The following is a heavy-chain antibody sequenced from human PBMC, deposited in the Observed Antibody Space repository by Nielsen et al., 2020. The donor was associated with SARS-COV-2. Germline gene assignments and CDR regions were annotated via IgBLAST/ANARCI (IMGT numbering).Heavy chain of an antibody. CDR1: GFTFNTFA. CDR3: LTYSTY. Sequence: GESLKISCAASGFTFNTFAIHWVRQAPGKGLEWVAIISYDGTKTFYADSVKGRFTISRDNARNSVYLQMNGLRAEDTAIYYCLTYSTYWGQGTLVTVSS. CDR2: ISYDGTKT. D-gene: IGHD4-11*01. V-gene: IGHV3-30-3*01. J-gene: IGHJ4*02.